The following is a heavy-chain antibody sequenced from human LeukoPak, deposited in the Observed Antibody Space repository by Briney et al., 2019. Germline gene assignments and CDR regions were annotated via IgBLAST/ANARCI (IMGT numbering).Heavy chain of an antibody. Sequence: GGSLRLSCAASGFTFSSYAMHWVSQAPGKGLEWVAVISYDGSNKYYADSVKGRFTISRDNSKNTLYLQMNSLRAEDTAVYYCARRRIQVIDYYGMDVWGQGTTVTVSS. CDR1: GFTFSSYA. CDR3: ARRRIQVIDYYGMDV. D-gene: IGHD3-16*02. J-gene: IGHJ6*02. CDR2: ISYDGSNK. V-gene: IGHV3-30-3*01.